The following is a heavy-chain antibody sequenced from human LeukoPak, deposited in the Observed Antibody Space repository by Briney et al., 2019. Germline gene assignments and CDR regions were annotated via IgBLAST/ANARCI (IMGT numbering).Heavy chain of an antibody. Sequence: SETLSLTCTVSGGSISSYYWSWIRQPPGKGLEWIGYIYYSGSTNYNPSLKSRVTISVDTSKNQFSLKLNSVTAADTAVYYCAREVYSSGWYDYFDYWGQGALVTVSS. J-gene: IGHJ4*02. V-gene: IGHV4-59*01. CDR1: GGSISSYY. D-gene: IGHD6-19*01. CDR2: IYYSGST. CDR3: AREVYSSGWYDYFDY.